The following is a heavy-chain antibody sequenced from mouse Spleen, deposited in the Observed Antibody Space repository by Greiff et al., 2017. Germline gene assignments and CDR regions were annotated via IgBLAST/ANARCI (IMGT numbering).Heavy chain of an antibody. CDR2: ISSGGSYT. J-gene: IGHJ4*01. CDR3: TRVMITTNYYAMDY. Sequence: DVHLVESGGGLVKPGGSLKLSCAASGFTFSSYTMSWVRQTPEKRLEWVATISSGGSYTYYPDSVKGRFTISRDNAKNTLYLQMSSLKSEDTAMYYCTRVMITTNYYAMDYWGQGTSVTVSS. CDR1: GFTFSSYT. V-gene: IGHV5-6-4*01. D-gene: IGHD2-4*01.